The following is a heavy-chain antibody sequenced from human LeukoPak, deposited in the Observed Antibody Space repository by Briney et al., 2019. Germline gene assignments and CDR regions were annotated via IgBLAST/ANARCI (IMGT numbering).Heavy chain of an antibody. CDR3: ARVNPAIDYYDSSGLIDY. J-gene: IGHJ4*02. CDR2: IYYSGST. D-gene: IGHD3-22*01. CDR1: GGSISSGDYY. Sequence: SETLSLTCTVSGGSISSGDYYWSWIRQPPGKGLEWIGYIYYSGSTNYNPSLKGRVTISVDTSKNQFSLKLSSVTAADTAVYYCARVNPAIDYYDSSGLIDYWGQGTLVTVSS. V-gene: IGHV4-61*08.